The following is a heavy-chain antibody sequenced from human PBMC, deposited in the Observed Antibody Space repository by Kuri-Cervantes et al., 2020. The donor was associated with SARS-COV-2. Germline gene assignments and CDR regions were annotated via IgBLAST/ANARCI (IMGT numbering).Heavy chain of an antibody. CDR1: GFTFSSYS. CDR3: AIDLITGTEGYDAFDI. Sequence: GESLKISCAASGFTFSSYSMNWVRQAPGKGLEWVSSISSSSSYIYYADSVKGRFTISRDNAMNSLYLQMNSLRAEDTAVYYCAIDLITGTEGYDAFDIWGQGTMVTVSS. V-gene: IGHV3-21*01. D-gene: IGHD1-7*01. CDR2: ISSSSSYI. J-gene: IGHJ3*02.